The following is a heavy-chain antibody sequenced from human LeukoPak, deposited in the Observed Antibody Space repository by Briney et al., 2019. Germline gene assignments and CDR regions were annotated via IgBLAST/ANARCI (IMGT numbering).Heavy chain of an antibody. D-gene: IGHD1-26*01. CDR1: GFTFSSYA. CDR3: ARENEHSGSLLTILDY. Sequence: GGSLRLSCAASGFTFSSYAMHWVRQAPGKGLEWVAVISYDGSNKYYADSVKGRFTISRDNSKNTLYLQMNSLRAEDTAVYYCARENEHSGSLLTILDYWGQGTLVTVSS. V-gene: IGHV3-30-3*01. J-gene: IGHJ4*02. CDR2: ISYDGSNK.